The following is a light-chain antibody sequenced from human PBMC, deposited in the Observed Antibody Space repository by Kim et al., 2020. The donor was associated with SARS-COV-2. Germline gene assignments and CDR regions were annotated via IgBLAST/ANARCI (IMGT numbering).Light chain of an antibody. J-gene: IGKJ2*03. Sequence: DIQMTQSPSTLYASVGDRVTMTCRASQSISTWLAWYQQKPGKAPKVLIYEASHLQRGVPSRFSGSGYGTEFTLTITSLQPDDFGSYYCQQYSDFSFGQGTKLEI. CDR2: EAS. CDR1: QSISTW. V-gene: IGKV1-5*01. CDR3: QQYSDFS.